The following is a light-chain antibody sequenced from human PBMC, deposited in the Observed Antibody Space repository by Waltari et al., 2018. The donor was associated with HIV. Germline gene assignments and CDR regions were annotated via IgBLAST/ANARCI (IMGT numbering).Light chain of an antibody. V-gene: IGKV1-5*03. J-gene: IGKJ4*01. CDR2: KAS. Sequence: DIQMTQSPSTLSASVGDRVTLTCRASQTSNSWLAWYQQKPGKAPKLLIYKASSLESGVPSRFSGSGSGTDFTLTISSLQPDDSATYYCQQYNNYPLTFGGGTRLEIK. CDR1: QTSNSW. CDR3: QQYNNYPLT.